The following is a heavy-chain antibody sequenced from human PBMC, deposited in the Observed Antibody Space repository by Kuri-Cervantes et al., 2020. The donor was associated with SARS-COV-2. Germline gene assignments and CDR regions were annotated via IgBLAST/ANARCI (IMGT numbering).Heavy chain of an antibody. D-gene: IGHD6-13*01. CDR2: IWYDGENE. CDR3: AKSMSIAAPASDY. CDR1: GFTFSNYV. J-gene: IGHJ4*02. Sequence: SLKISCVASGFTFSNYVIHWVRQAPGKGLEWVAVIWYDGENEYYAGSVKGRFTISRDNSKNTVSLHMNSLRAEDTAMYYCAKSMSIAAPASDYWGQGTLVTVSS. V-gene: IGHV3-33*06.